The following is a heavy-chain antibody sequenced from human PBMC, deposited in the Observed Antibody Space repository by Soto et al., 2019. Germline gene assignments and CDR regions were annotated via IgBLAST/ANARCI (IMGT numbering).Heavy chain of an antibody. CDR2: IYHSGST. CDR1: GGSISSGGYS. J-gene: IGHJ4*02. Sequence: PSEILSLTCAVSGGSISSGGYSWSWIRQPPGKGLEWIGYIYHSGSTYYNPSLKSRVTISVDRSKNQFSLKLSSVTAADTAVYYCARGPKEFDYWGQGTLVTVSS. V-gene: IGHV4-30-2*01. CDR3: ARGPKEFDY.